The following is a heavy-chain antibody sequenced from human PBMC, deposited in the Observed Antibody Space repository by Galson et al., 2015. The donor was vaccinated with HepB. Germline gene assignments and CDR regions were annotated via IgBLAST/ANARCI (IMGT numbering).Heavy chain of an antibody. Sequence: SLRLSCAASGFTFSSYSMNWVRQAPGKGLEWVSSISSSSSYIYYADSVKGRFTISRDNAKNSLYLQMNSLRAEDTAVYYSATLRGIAARADTAMEAYYYGMDVWGQGTTVTVSS. V-gene: IGHV3-21*01. D-gene: IGHD5-18*01. CDR1: GFTFSSYS. CDR3: ATLRGIAARADTAMEAYYYGMDV. CDR2: ISSSSSYI. J-gene: IGHJ6*02.